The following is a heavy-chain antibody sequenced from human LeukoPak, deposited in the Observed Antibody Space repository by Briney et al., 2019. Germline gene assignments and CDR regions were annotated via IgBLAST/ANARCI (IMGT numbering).Heavy chain of an antibody. CDR1: GGSFGSYS. D-gene: IGHD3-3*01. Sequence: PSETLSLTCAVSGGSFGSYSWNWIRQLPGAGLEWIAEINFTGNTETGTTSYSPSLKSRVTISADTSTNQLSLHLRSATVADTGVYFCARGFSGFWEFDFWGQGTLVTVSS. J-gene: IGHJ4*02. V-gene: IGHV4-34*01. CDR3: ARGFSGFWEFDF. CDR2: INFTGNTETGTT.